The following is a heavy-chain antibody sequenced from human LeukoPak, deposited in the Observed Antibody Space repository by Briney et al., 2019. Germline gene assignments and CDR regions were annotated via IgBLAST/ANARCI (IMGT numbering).Heavy chain of an antibody. V-gene: IGHV4-4*08. Sequence: PSETLSLICTVSGDSISSDYGSWSRQPPGKGLEWIGYIYRFGNTDYNPSLMRRVTISLDTSKKQLSLNLTSVTAADTAVYYCAGRGTTYFRYWGQGTPVTVSS. D-gene: IGHD2-21*01. CDR1: GDSISSDY. CDR2: IYRFGNT. J-gene: IGHJ4*02. CDR3: AGRGTTYFRY.